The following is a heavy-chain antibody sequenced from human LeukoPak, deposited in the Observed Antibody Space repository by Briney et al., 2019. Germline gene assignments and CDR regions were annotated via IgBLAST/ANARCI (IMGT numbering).Heavy chain of an antibody. Sequence: SQTLSLTCTVSGGSISSGSYYWSWIRQPAGKGLEWIGRIYTSGSTNYNPSLKSRVTISVDTSKNQFSLKLSPVTAADTAVYYCARGHSRYYYGMDVWGQGTTVTVSS. V-gene: IGHV4-61*02. CDR2: IYTSGST. CDR3: ARGHSRYYYGMDV. J-gene: IGHJ6*02. CDR1: GGSISSGSYY.